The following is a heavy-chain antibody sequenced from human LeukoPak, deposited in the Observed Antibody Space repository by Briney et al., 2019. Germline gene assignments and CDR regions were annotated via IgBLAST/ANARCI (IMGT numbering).Heavy chain of an antibody. CDR2: ISGRGDST. CDR3: AKGRGQWRGGGFDY. CDR1: GFTFSSYA. D-gene: IGHD6-19*01. V-gene: IGHV3-23*01. Sequence: TGGSLRLSCASSGFTFSSYAMTWVRQAPGKGLEWVSAISGRGDSTYYADSVKGRFTISRDNSRNTLFLQVIYLRAEDTAVYYCAKGRGQWRGGGFDYWGQGTLVTVSS. J-gene: IGHJ4*02.